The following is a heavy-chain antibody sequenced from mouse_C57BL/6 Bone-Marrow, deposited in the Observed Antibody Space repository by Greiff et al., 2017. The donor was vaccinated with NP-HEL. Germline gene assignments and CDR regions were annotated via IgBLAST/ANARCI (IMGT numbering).Heavy chain of an antibody. CDR1: GYTFTSYW. V-gene: IGHV1-69*01. CDR2: IDPSDSYT. J-gene: IGHJ3*01. D-gene: IGHD2-4*01. CDR3: ARGDYDRGFAY. Sequence: HVQLQQPGAELVMPGASVKLSCKASGYTFTSYWMHWVKQRPGQGLEWIGEIDPSDSYTNYNQKFKGKSTLTVDKSSSTAYMQLSSLTSEDSAVYYCARGDYDRGFAYWGQGTLVTVSA.